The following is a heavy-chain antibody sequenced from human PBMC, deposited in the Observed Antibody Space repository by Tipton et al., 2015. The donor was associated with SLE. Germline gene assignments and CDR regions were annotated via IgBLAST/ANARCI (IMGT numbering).Heavy chain of an antibody. CDR1: GGSITSSSYS. CDR2: MYVSGDF. D-gene: IGHD4-17*01. V-gene: IGHV4-61*09. CDR3: ARESSVQQQYGVYNWFDP. Sequence: TLFLTCSVSGGSITSSSYSWSWIRQPAGKGLEWIGHMYVSGDFGYNPSLKSRVTMSIDMSKNQFSLKVDSVTAADTAIYYCARESSVQQQYGVYNWFDPWGQGTLVTVSS. J-gene: IGHJ5*02.